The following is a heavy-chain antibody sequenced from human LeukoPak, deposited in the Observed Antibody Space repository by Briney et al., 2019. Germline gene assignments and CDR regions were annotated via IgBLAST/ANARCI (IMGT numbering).Heavy chain of an antibody. Sequence: GASGKVSCKASGYTFSSYGISWLRQAPGQGLEWMGWISTYNGNTNYAQKFQGRVTMTTDTSTSTLYMEVRSLRSDDTAVYYCARDHGHKSVDYWGQGTLVTVSS. J-gene: IGHJ4*02. CDR2: ISTYNGNT. V-gene: IGHV1-18*01. CDR1: GYTFSSYG. D-gene: IGHD2-21*01. CDR3: ARDHGHKSVDY.